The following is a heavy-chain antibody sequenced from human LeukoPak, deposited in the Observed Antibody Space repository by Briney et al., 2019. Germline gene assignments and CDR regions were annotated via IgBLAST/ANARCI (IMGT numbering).Heavy chain of an antibody. CDR2: INPNSGGT. V-gene: IGHV1-2*02. D-gene: IGHD3-22*01. J-gene: IGHJ6*03. CDR3: ARDSSYDSSGYQYYYYYYMDV. Sequence: GASVKVSCKASGYTFTSYHMHWVRQAPGQGLEWMGWINPNSGGTNYAQKFQGRVTMTRDTSISTAYMELSRLRSDDTAVYYCARDSSYDSSGYQYYYYYYMDVWGKGTTVTISS. CDR1: GYTFTSYH.